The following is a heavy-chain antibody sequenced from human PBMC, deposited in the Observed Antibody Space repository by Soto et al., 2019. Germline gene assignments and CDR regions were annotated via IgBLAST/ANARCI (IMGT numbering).Heavy chain of an antibody. J-gene: IGHJ6*02. CDR2: IYPGDSDT. CDR3: AASIFYYGMDV. CDR1: GYTFTNYW. V-gene: IGHV5-51*01. Sequence: GESLKISCWGSGYTFTNYWIGWVRQMPGKGLEWMGIIYPGDSDTKYNPSFQGQVTISADKSITTTYLRWTSLKASDTAIYYCAASIFYYGMDVWGQGTTVTV.